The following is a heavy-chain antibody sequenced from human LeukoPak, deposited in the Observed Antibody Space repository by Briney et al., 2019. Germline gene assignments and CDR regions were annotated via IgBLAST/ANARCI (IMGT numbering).Heavy chain of an antibody. CDR2: IIHDGSVK. Sequence: PGGSLRLSCVVSGFTLSRHWMSWVRQAPGKGLEWVANIIHDGSVKKYADSVKGRSTISRDNTKNSQFLQMSSLRAEDTAVYFCARIRGDGSTFDYWGQGTLVTVSS. CDR3: ARIRGDGSTFDY. J-gene: IGHJ4*02. V-gene: IGHV3-7*02. CDR1: GFTLSRHW. D-gene: IGHD5-24*01.